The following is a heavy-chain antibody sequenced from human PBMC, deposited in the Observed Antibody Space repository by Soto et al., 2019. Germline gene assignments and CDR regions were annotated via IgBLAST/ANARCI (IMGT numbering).Heavy chain of an antibody. CDR3: EKSFVTTHHLIGYMDD. CDR1: GFAFRDFA. Sequence: EVQLVESGGSLVQPGRSLRLSCAASGFAFRDFAMHWVRQTPGKGLEWVSGITWNGVAMGYADSVRGRFTISRDDAKNSLYLKMNGLRPEDRALYYWEKSFVTTHHLIGYMDDWGKGTSVTVS. J-gene: IGHJ6*03. V-gene: IGHV3-9*01. CDR2: ITWNGVAM. D-gene: IGHD1-1*01.